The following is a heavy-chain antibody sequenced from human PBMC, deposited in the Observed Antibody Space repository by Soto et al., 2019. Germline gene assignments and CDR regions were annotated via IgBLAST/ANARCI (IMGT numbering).Heavy chain of an antibody. V-gene: IGHV3-48*02. D-gene: IGHD6-19*01. Sequence: PGGSLRLSCTASGFIFSAYSMNWVRQAPGKGLEWVSYISSSGRTIDYTDSVKGRFTVSRDSAKNSLHLQMNGLRDEDTAVYYCARDSSGWYWYFDLWGRGTLVTVSS. CDR1: GFIFSAYS. CDR2: ISSSGRTI. CDR3: ARDSSGWYWYFDL. J-gene: IGHJ2*01.